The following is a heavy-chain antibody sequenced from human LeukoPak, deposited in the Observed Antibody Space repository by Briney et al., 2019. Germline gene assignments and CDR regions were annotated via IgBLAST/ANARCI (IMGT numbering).Heavy chain of an antibody. D-gene: IGHD1-1*01. CDR3: ARGGPQTGTTWYMDV. Sequence: PGGSLRLSCSASGFTFSNYGMHWVRQAPGKGLEWVAGISWNSGSIGYADSVKGRFTISRDNAKNSLYLQMNSLRAEDTAVYYCARGGPQTGTTWYMDVWGKGTTVTVSS. V-gene: IGHV3-48*04. CDR2: ISWNSGSI. J-gene: IGHJ6*03. CDR1: GFTFSNYG.